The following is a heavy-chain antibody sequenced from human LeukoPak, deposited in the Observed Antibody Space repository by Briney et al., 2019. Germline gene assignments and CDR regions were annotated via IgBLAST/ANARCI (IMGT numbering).Heavy chain of an antibody. CDR1: GGSFSGYH. Sequence: SETLSLTCSVYGGSFSGYHWSWIRPPPGKGLEWFGEINHSGSTNYQTSLNSRVTISVATFKIQFSLKLSSVTAADTAVYYWAGYCGGDCYAPDNFDYWGQGTLVTVSS. CDR3: AGYCGGDCYAPDNFDY. V-gene: IGHV4-34*01. D-gene: IGHD2-21*02. CDR2: INHSGST. J-gene: IGHJ4*02.